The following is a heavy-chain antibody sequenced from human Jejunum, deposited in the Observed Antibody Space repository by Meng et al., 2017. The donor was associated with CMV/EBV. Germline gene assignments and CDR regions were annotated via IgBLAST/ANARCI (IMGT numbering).Heavy chain of an antibody. V-gene: IGHV3-7*01. J-gene: IGHJ4*02. CDR1: GFSFSLYW. Sequence: AASGFSFSLYWMSWVRQAPGKELEWVANLKADAAEAYSLGSVESRFPISRDDAESSLYLQMTSLRVEDMAVYYCARVEGIWYPDYWGQGALVTVSS. CDR2: LKADAAEA. CDR3: ARVEGIWYPDY. D-gene: IGHD6-13*01.